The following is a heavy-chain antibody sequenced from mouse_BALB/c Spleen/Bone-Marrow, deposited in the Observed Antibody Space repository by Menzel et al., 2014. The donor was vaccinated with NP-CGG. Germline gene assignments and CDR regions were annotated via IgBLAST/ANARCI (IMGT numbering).Heavy chain of an antibody. CDR1: GYTFTSYW. V-gene: IGHV1-55*01. D-gene: IGHD2-1*01. CDR3: SRSYGKGAMDY. CDR2: IYPGRGIT. J-gene: IGHJ4*01. Sequence: VQLQQSGAELVKPGASVKMSCKASGYTFTSYWINWVRQRPGQGLAWIGDIYPGRGITNYNEKFKSKATLTLDTSSSTAYMQLSSLTSEDSAVYYCSRSYGKGAMDYWGQGTSVTVSS.